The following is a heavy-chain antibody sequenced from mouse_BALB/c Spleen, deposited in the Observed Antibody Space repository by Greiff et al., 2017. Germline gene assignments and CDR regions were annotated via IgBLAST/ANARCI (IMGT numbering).Heavy chain of an antibody. CDR3: ARDGDYYGSSSYYFDY. V-gene: IGHV1S56*01. D-gene: IGHD1-1*01. CDR1: GYTFTSYY. J-gene: IGHJ2*01. Sequence: QVQLQQSGPELVKPGASVRISCKASGYTFTSYYIHWVKQRPGQGLEWIGWIYPGNVNTKYNEKFKGKATLTADKSSSTAYMQLSSLTSEDSAVYFCARDGDYYGSSSYYFDYWGQGTTLTVSS. CDR2: IYPGNVNT.